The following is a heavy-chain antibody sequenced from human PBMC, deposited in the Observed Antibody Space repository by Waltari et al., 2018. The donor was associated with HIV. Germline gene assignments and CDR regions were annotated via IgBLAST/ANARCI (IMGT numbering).Heavy chain of an antibody. CDR3: ARDEEGSYYDSSGYYPRY. D-gene: IGHD3-22*01. V-gene: IGHV1-18*01. J-gene: IGHJ4*02. CDR1: GYTFPSYG. CDR2: ISAYNGNT. Sequence: QVQLVQSGAEVKKPGASVKVSCKASGYTFPSYGISWVRQAPGQGLEWMGWISAYNGNTNYAQKLQGRVTMTTDTSTSTAYMELRSLRSDDTAVYYCARDEEGSYYDSSGYYPRYWGQGTLVTVSS.